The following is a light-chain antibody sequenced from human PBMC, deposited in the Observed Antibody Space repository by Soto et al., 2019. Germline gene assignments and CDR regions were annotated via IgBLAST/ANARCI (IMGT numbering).Light chain of an antibody. CDR2: DAS. CDR3: QQYLNLPLG. CDR1: QGIDMF. V-gene: IGKV1-33*01. J-gene: IGKJ5*01. Sequence: DIQMTQSPSSLSASVGDRVTISCQASQGIDMFLNWFQQKPGKAPKLLIYDASNLETGVPSRFSGSGSGTDVPCTSSSLQPEVIATYYCQQYLNLPLGFVQGTRLEI.